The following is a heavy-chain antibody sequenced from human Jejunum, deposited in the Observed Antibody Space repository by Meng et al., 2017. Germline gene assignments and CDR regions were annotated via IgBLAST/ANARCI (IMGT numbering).Heavy chain of an antibody. CDR3: ARELISYAFGY. Sequence: QGQRVPSAGGGKERGATVKVSCNASGYTFTNYCLCCVRQAPGQGLEWMGRINTRAGGTIYTQNFYGRVTTTRDTSISTAYMELSRLRSDDTAVYYCARELISYAFGYWGQGSLVTVSS. CDR2: INTRAGGT. V-gene: IGHV1-2*06. J-gene: IGHJ4*02. CDR1: GYTFTNYC. D-gene: IGHD1-26*01.